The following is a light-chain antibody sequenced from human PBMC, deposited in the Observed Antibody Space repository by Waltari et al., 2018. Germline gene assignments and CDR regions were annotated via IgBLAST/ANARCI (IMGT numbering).Light chain of an antibody. CDR1: SSAIGGYSY. CDR3: SSHSRTITLI. J-gene: IGLJ2*01. Sequence: QSDLTQPASVSGSLGQSLTISCSVTSSAIGGYSYASWYRQSPGKVPTLLIYDINKRPSEVSDRFSGSRSGNTATLTISGLQAEDEAHYFCSSHSRTITLIFGGGTKLTVL. CDR2: DIN. V-gene: IGLV2-14*03.